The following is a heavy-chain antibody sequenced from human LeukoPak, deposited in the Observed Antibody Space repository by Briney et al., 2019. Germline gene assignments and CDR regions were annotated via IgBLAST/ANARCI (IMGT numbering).Heavy chain of an antibody. D-gene: IGHD6-13*01. CDR3: ARVANGRSSWYFQH. Sequence: GGSLRLSCAASGFTSSSYSMNWVRQAPGKGLEWVSSISSSSSYIYYADSVKGRFTISRDNAKNSLYLQMNSLRAEDTAVYYCARVANGRSSWYFQHWGQGTLVTVSS. J-gene: IGHJ1*01. CDR1: GFTSSSYS. CDR2: ISSSSSYI. V-gene: IGHV3-21*01.